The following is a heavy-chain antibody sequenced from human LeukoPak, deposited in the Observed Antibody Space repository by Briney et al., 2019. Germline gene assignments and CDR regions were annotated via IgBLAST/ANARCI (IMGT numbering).Heavy chain of an antibody. CDR2: IIPIFGTA. Sequence: ASVKVSCKASGYTFTSYGISWVRQAPGQGLEWMGGIIPIFGTANYAQKFQGRVTITADESTSTAYMELSSLRSEDTAVYYCARSTDSSGWSRGPFDYWGQGTLVTVSS. V-gene: IGHV1-69*13. D-gene: IGHD6-19*01. J-gene: IGHJ4*02. CDR1: GYTFTSYG. CDR3: ARSTDSSGWSRGPFDY.